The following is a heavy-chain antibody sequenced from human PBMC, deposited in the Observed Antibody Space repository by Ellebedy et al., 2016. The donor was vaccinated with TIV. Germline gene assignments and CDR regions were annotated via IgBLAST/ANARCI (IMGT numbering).Heavy chain of an antibody. D-gene: IGHD6-19*01. CDR1: GYIFTSNA. J-gene: IGHJ3*02. CDR3: ARDREQFDAFDI. Sequence: ASVKVSCKASGYIFTSNAMHWVRQAPGQRLEWMGWINVGNGNTKYSQKFQGRVTITRDTFTSTAYMEVSSLRSEDTAVYYCARDREQFDAFDIWGQGTMVTVSS. CDR2: INVGNGNT. V-gene: IGHV1-3*01.